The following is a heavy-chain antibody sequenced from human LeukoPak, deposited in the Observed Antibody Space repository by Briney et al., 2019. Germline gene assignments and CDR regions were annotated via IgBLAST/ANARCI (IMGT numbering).Heavy chain of an antibody. Sequence: KPGESLKISCKGSGYSFTSYWIGWVRQMPGKGLEWRGIIYPGDSDTRYSPSFQGQVTISADKSISTAYLQWSSLKASDTAMYYCARSTGMVRGVLYYFDYWGQXTLVTVSS. CDR2: IYPGDSDT. CDR1: GYSFTSYW. J-gene: IGHJ4*02. CDR3: ARSTGMVRGVLYYFDY. V-gene: IGHV5-51*03. D-gene: IGHD3-10*01.